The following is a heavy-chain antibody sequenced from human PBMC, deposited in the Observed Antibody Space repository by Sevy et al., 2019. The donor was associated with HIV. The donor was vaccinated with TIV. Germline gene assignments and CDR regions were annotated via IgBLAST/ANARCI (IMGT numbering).Heavy chain of an antibody. CDR3: ASHNYSDRSGYYYPVWFDY. Sequence: SETLSLTCTVSSGSISSSTYYWAWIRQPPGQGLEWIGSIFYSGSPYYNPSLQSRLTISVDTSKNQFSLKLSSVTAADTAVYYCASHNYSDRSGYYYPVWFDYWGRGTLVTVSS. D-gene: IGHD3-22*01. J-gene: IGHJ4*02. V-gene: IGHV4-39*01. CDR2: IFYSGSP. CDR1: SGSISSSTYY.